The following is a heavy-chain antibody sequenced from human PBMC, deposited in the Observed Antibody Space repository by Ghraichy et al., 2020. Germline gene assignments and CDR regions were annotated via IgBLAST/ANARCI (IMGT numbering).Heavy chain of an antibody. CDR2: TYYRSQRYN. V-gene: IGHV6-1*01. CDR1: GDTVASNTAA. CDR3: ARDRDWNFDY. J-gene: IGHJ4*02. D-gene: IGHD1-1*01. Sequence: SQTLSLTCAISGDTVASNTAAWNWIRQSPSRGLEWLGRTYYRSQRYNDFAVSVKSRITINGDISKNQFFLQLNSVTPEDTAVYYCARDRDWNFDYWGQGTLVTVSS.